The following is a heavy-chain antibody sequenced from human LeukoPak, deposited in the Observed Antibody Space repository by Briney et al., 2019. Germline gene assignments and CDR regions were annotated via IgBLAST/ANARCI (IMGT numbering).Heavy chain of an antibody. J-gene: IGHJ5*02. CDR3: ARVFNGIAVAGTWFVP. CDR1: GYTFTSYG. D-gene: IGHD6-19*01. CDR2: ISAYNGNT. Sequence: ASVKVSCKASGYTFTSYGISWVRQAPGQGLEWMGWISAYNGNTNYAQKLQGRVTMTTDTSTSTAYMELRSLRSDDTAVYYCARVFNGIAVAGTWFVPWGQGTLVTVSS. V-gene: IGHV1-18*01.